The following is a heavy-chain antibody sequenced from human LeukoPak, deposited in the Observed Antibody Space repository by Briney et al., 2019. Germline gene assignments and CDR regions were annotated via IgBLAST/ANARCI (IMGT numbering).Heavy chain of an antibody. CDR3: AGDGSGSYHFDY. CDR2: ISYDGSNK. V-gene: IGHV3-30-3*01. CDR1: GFTFSSYA. Sequence: GGSLRLSCAASGFTFSSYAMHWVRQAPGKGLEWVAVISYDGSNKYYADSVKGRFTISRDNSKNTLYLQMNSLRAVDTAVYYCAGDGSGSYHFDYWGQGTLVTVSS. J-gene: IGHJ4*02. D-gene: IGHD1-26*01.